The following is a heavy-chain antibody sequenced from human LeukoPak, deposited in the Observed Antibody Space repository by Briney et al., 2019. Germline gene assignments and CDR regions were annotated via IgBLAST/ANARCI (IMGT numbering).Heavy chain of an antibody. CDR2: INPNSGGT. D-gene: IGHD6-19*01. CDR3: ASTPQWLGPATEHDY. Sequence: ASVKVSCKASGYTFTGYHMHWVRQAPGQGLEWMGWINPNSGGTNYAQKFQGRVTMTRDTSISTAYMELSRLRSDDTAVYYCASTPQWLGPATEHDYWGQGTLVTVSS. CDR1: GYTFTGYH. J-gene: IGHJ4*02. V-gene: IGHV1-2*02.